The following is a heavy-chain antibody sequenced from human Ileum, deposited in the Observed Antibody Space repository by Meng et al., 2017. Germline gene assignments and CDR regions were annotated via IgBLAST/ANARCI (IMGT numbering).Heavy chain of an antibody. CDR1: GGSISSRISR. Sequence: QLHLQESAPGLGKPSQTLPFTCTFFGGSISSRISRCDWTRQPPGKGLEWIGSICYSGNTYYNPSLKSRVSMSVDTSKKKISLKLNSVTAADTAVYYCARRTGEVDLLDYWGQGTLVTVSS. CDR2: ICYSGNT. D-gene: IGHD7-27*01. V-gene: IGHV4-39*01. CDR3: ARRTGEVDLLDY. J-gene: IGHJ4*02.